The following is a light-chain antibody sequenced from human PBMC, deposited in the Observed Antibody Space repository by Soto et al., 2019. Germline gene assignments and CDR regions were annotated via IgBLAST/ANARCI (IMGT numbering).Light chain of an antibody. J-gene: IGKJ1*01. CDR2: GAS. CDR1: QSVSSN. CDR3: QQYNNWPPERT. Sequence: EIVMTQSPATLSVSPGERATLSCRASQSVSSNLAWYQQTPGQAPRLLIYGASTRATGIPARFSGSGSGTEFTLTISSLQSEDFAVYYCQQYNNWPPERTFGQGTKLEIK. V-gene: IGKV3-15*01.